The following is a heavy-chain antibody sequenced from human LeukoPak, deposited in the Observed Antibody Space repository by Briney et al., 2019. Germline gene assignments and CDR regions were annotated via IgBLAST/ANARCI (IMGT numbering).Heavy chain of an antibody. CDR1: GFTFSSYA. V-gene: IGHV3-23*01. Sequence: GGTLRLSCAASGFTFSSYAMTWVRQAPGKGLEWVSTITTTGGGTYYADSVKGRFTISRDKSKNTLYLQMNSLRAEDTAVYYCSKSSGFHDYWGQGTLVTVSS. CDR2: ITTTGGGT. CDR3: SKSSGFHDY. D-gene: IGHD3-10*01. J-gene: IGHJ4*02.